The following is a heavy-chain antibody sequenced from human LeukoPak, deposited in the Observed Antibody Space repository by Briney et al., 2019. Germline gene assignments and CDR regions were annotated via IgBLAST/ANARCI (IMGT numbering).Heavy chain of an antibody. CDR1: GFTFGSFA. J-gene: IGHJ4*02. CDR3: VKGLIANYYGWGTYYNDGG. V-gene: IGHV3-30*18. Sequence: GGSLRLSCEASGFTFGSFAMHWVRQAPGKGLEWVAGISYDGTTEYYAGSVKGRFTISRDTSKNTLYLQMNSLRAGDTALYYCVKGLIANYYGWGTYYNDGGWGQGTLVTVSS. CDR2: ISYDGTTE. D-gene: IGHD3-10*01.